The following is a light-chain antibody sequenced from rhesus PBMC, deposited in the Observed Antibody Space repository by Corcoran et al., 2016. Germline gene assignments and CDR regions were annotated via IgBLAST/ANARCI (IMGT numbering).Light chain of an antibody. CDR3: PQYNSSPYN. CDR2: KAS. V-gene: IGKV1-22*01. CDR1: QSISSW. J-gene: IGKJ2*01. Sequence: DIQMTQSPSSLSASVGDTVTITCRASQSISSWLAWYQQKPGKAPKVLLNKASSLQSGVPSRFSGNGSGTYFTLTLSSLQSEDFSTYYCPQYNSSPYNFGQGTKVEIK.